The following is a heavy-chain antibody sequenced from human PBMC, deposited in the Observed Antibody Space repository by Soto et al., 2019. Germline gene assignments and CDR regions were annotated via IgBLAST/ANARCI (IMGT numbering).Heavy chain of an antibody. Sequence: QVQLVQSGAEVKKPGASVKVSCKASGYTFTDYYMHWVRQAPGQGLEWMGIIDASGGSTTYAQKFQGRVTMTRDTSTRTVYIELSRLRSEDTAVYYCGRDTRGSGSRFDYWGQGTLVTVSS. V-gene: IGHV1-46*03. CDR3: GRDTRGSGSRFDY. J-gene: IGHJ4*02. CDR1: GYTFTDYY. D-gene: IGHD3-10*01. CDR2: IDASGGST.